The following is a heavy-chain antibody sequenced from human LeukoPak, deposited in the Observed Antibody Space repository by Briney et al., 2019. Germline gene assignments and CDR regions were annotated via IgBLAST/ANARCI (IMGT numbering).Heavy chain of an antibody. CDR1: GGSKSSNY. CDR3: ARGDYYDGGGRNCFDP. J-gene: IGHJ5*02. Sequence: PSETLSLPCTLSGGSKSSNYWTWIRQPPGKGLEWVGYIYNSGSTNYNPSLKSRVTISVDTSKNQFSLRLTSVTAADTAVYYCARGDYYDGGGRNCFDPWGQVTLVTVSS. CDR2: IYNSGST. V-gene: IGHV4-59*12. D-gene: IGHD3-16*01.